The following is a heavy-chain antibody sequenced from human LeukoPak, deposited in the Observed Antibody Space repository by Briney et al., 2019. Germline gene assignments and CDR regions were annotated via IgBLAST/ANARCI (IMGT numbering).Heavy chain of an antibody. CDR2: IAPSVDTT. CDR1: GFTFTNYL. D-gene: IGHD2-8*02. CDR3: VREESGGYFDY. Sequence: ASVKVSCKSFGFTFTNYLLHWVRQAPGQGLDWVGRIAPSVDTTNYAQKFRGRVTMTRDTSTSTVYMELSSLRSDDTAIYYCVREESGGYFDYWGQGTLVTVSS. J-gene: IGHJ4*02. V-gene: IGHV1-46*01.